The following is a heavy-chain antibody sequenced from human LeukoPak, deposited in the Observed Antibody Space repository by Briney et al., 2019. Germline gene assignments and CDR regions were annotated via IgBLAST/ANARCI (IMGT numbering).Heavy chain of an antibody. CDR3: AGYYSGYDSGSDWFDP. D-gene: IGHD5-12*01. CDR1: GDPVSSGDFY. V-gene: IGHV4-61*08. Sequence: PSATLSLTCTVSGDPVSSGDFYWSWIRQSPGRGLQWIAYTHHTGSSNYSPSLRSRVTISMDTSKNQFSLKLSSVTAADTAVYYCAGYYSGYDSGSDWFDPWGQGTLVTVSS. CDR2: THHTGSS. J-gene: IGHJ5*02.